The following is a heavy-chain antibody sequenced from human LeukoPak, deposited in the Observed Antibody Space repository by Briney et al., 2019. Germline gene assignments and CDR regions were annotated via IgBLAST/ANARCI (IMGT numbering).Heavy chain of an antibody. D-gene: IGHD3-16*01. CDR3: ARGTVMGPDY. CDR2: IYYSGST. CDR1: GGSISSYY. Sequence: SETLSLTCTVSGGSISSYYWSWIRQPPGKGLEWIGYIYYSGSTNYNPSLKSRVTISVDTSKNQFSLKLSSVTAADTAVYYCARGTVMGPDYWGQGTLVTVSS. V-gene: IGHV4-59*08. J-gene: IGHJ4*02.